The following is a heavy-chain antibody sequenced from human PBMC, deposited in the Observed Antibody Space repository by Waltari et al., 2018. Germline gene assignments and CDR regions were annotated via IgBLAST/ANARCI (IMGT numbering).Heavy chain of an antibody. CDR3: ARGYSGYEKGAFDI. J-gene: IGHJ3*02. D-gene: IGHD5-12*01. Sequence: QVQLQESGPGLVKPSQTLSLTCTVSGGSISSGGYYWSWIRKHPGKGLEWIGYIYYSGSTYYNPSLKSRVTISVDTSKNQFSLKLSSVTAADTAVYYCARGYSGYEKGAFDIWGQGTMVTVSS. CDR1: GGSISSGGYY. CDR2: IYYSGST. V-gene: IGHV4-31*03.